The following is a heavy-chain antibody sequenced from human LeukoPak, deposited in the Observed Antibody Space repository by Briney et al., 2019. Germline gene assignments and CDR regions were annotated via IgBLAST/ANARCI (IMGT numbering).Heavy chain of an antibody. Sequence: SGTLSLTCVVSGGSITSGFWWTWVRQSPGEGLGWIGEVYHSGTTNYNASLRSRLTILVDKSKSQFSLKVTSVTAADTAVYYCARVKMTSITSHDQWGQGTLVTVSS. CDR2: VYHSGTT. V-gene: IGHV4-4*02. D-gene: IGHD5-24*01. J-gene: IGHJ4*02. CDR1: GGSITSGFW. CDR3: ARVKMTSITSHDQ.